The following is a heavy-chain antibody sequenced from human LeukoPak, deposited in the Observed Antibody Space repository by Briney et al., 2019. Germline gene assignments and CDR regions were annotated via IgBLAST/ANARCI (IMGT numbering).Heavy chain of an antibody. CDR2: IYYSGST. CDR1: GGSISSSSYY. Sequence: PSETLSLICTVSGGSISSSSYYWGWIRQPPGKGLEWIGSIYYSGSTYYNPSLKSRVTISVDTSKNQFSLKLSSVTAADTAVYYCARNLLEWLSIDYWGQGTLVTVSS. V-gene: IGHV4-39*01. J-gene: IGHJ4*02. D-gene: IGHD3-3*01. CDR3: ARNLLEWLSIDY.